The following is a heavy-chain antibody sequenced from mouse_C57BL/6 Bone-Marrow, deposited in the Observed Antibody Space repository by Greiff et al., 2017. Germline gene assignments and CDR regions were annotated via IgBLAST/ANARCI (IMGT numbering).Heavy chain of an antibody. CDR2: ISSGGSYT. Sequence: EVHLVESGGDLVKPGGSLKLSCAASGFTFSSYGMSWVRQTPDKRLEWVATISSGGSYTYYPDSVKGRFTISRDNAKNTLYLQMSSLKSEDTAMYYCARERYYGNYRAMDYWGQGTSVTVST. CDR3: ARERYYGNYRAMDY. D-gene: IGHD2-1*01. J-gene: IGHJ4*01. CDR1: GFTFSSYG. V-gene: IGHV5-6*01.